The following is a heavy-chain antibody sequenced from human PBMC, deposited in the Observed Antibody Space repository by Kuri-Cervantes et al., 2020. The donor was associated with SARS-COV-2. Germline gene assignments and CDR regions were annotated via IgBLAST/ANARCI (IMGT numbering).Heavy chain of an antibody. J-gene: IGHJ6*02. CDR2: LYYSGST. V-gene: IGHV4-39*07. CDR3: ARLYYYGSGSYYTFYYYGMDV. D-gene: IGHD3-10*01. Sequence: SETLSLPCTVSGGSISSSSYYWGWIRQPPGKGLVWIGSLYYSGSTYYNPSLKSRVTISVDTSTNQFSLKLSSVTAADTAVYYCARLYYYGSGSYYTFYYYGMDVWGQGTMVTVSS. CDR1: GGSISSSSYY.